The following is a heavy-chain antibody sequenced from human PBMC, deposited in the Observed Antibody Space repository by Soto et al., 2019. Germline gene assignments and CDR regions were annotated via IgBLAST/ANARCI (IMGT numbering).Heavy chain of an antibody. CDR3: ARDRREVDIVATVDWYFDL. Sequence: QVQLVQSGAEVKKPGASVKVSCKASGYTFTSYAMHWVRQAPGQRLEWMGWINAGNGNTKYSQKFQGRVTXTXDXTASTAYMELSSLRSEDTAVYYCARDRREVDIVATVDWYFDLWGRGTLVTVSS. D-gene: IGHD5-12*01. J-gene: IGHJ2*01. V-gene: IGHV1-3*01. CDR2: INAGNGNT. CDR1: GYTFTSYA.